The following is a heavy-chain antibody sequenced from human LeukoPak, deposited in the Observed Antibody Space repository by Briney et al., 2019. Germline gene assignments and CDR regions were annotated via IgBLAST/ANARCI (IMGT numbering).Heavy chain of an antibody. Sequence: PGGSLRLSCAASGFTFSSYEMNWVRQAPGKGLEWVSYISSSGSTIYYADSVKGRFTISRDNAKNSLYLQMNSLRAEDTAVYYCAREEQYSSSWYYFDYWGQGTLVTVSS. CDR3: AREEQYSSSWYYFDY. D-gene: IGHD6-13*01. CDR1: GFTFSSYE. J-gene: IGHJ4*02. CDR2: ISSSGSTI. V-gene: IGHV3-48*03.